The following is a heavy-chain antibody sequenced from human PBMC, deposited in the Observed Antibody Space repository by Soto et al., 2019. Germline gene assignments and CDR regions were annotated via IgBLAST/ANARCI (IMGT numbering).Heavy chain of an antibody. V-gene: IGHV3-23*01. CDR1: GFTFSGYA. CDR2: ISGSGGST. D-gene: IGHD3-22*01. J-gene: IGHJ4*02. CDR3: AKEIYYYDSSGHPFDY. Sequence: GGSLRLSCAPSGFTFSGYAMSWVRQAPGKGLEWVSAISGSGGSTYYADSVKGRFTISRDNSKNTLYLQMNSLRAEDTAVYYCAKEIYYYDSSGHPFDYWGQGTLVTVSS.